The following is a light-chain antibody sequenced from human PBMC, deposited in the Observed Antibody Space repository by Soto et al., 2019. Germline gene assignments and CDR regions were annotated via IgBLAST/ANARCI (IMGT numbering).Light chain of an antibody. CDR3: SSYVASNNLRV. Sequence: VRTQPPSAAASPGPAVSISCTGTSSDFGAYKYVPLDQLEPSKATKLLIYEVTQRHSGVPGRFSGVKSGQTAFLTVSGLQAEDWAGYYCSSYVASNNLRVFGTGTKGTVL. V-gene: IGLV2-8*01. CDR2: EVT. CDR1: SSDFGAYKY. J-gene: IGLJ1*01.